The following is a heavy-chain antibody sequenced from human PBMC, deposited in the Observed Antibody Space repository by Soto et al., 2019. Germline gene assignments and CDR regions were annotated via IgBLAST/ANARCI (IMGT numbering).Heavy chain of an antibody. CDR1: GFTFSSYG. D-gene: IGHD2-15*01. CDR3: AKDRSRIPSYPHTLDP. Sequence: GGSLRLSCAASGFTFSSYGMHWVRQAPGKGLEWVAVISYDGSNKYYADSVKGRFTISRDNSKNTLYLQMNSLRAEDTAVYYCAKDRSRIPSYPHTLDPWGQGTLVTVSS. CDR2: ISYDGSNK. V-gene: IGHV3-30*18. J-gene: IGHJ5*02.